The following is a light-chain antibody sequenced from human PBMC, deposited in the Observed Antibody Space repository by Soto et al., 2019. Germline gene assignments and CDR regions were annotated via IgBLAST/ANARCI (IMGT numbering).Light chain of an antibody. Sequence: QAVLTHPPSASGTPGQRVTLSCSGGSSNIGSNTVNWYHQLPGTAPKLLIYSNNHRPSGVPDRFSGSKSGTSASLAIGGLQSEDEADYYCAAWDDSLNGYVFGTGTKGTVL. V-gene: IGLV1-44*01. J-gene: IGLJ1*01. CDR3: AAWDDSLNGYV. CDR1: SSNIGSNT. CDR2: SNN.